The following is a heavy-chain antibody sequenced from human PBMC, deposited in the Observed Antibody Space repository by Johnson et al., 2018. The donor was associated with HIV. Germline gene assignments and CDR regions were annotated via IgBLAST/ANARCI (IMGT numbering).Heavy chain of an antibody. CDR2: TNSDGTST. CDR3: ASSGLGEQQLSAFDI. CDR1: GFTFSSYW. D-gene: IGHD6-13*01. J-gene: IGHJ3*02. Sequence: VQLVESGGGVVQPGRSLRLSCAASGFTFSSYWMHWFRQAPGNGLVWVSHTNSDGTSTSYADSVKGRFTISRDNAKNTLYLQMNSLRVEDTAVYYCASSGLGEQQLSAFDIWGQGTMVTVSS. V-gene: IGHV3-74*02.